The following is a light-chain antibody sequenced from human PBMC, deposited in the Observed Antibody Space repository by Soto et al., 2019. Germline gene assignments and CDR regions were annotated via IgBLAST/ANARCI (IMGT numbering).Light chain of an antibody. V-gene: IGLV2-8*01. J-gene: IGLJ1*01. CDR2: DVT. CDR3: CSYAGSYTLYV. CDR1: SSDIGGYNS. Sequence: QSVLTQSPSASGSPGQSVTISCTGTSSDIGGYNSVSWYQQHPGKAPKVMIYDVTKRPSGVPDRFSGSKSGNTASLTISGLQAEDEADYYCCSYAGSYTLYVFGTGTKVTV.